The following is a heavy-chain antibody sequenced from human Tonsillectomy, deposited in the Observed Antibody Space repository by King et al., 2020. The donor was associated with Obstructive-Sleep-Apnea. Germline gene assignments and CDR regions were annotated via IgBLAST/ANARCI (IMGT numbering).Heavy chain of an antibody. J-gene: IGHJ4*02. V-gene: IGHV4-30-4*01. CDR3: ARDRVDYGDYYFDY. D-gene: IGHD4-17*01. Sequence: VQLQESGPGLVKPSQTLSLTCTVSGDSISSGDYYWSWIRQPPGKGLEWIGYIYYSGSTYYNPSLKSRVTISVDTSNNQFSLKLSSVTAADTAVYYCARDRVDYGDYYFDYWGQGTLVTVSS. CDR2: IYYSGST. CDR1: GDSISSGDYY.